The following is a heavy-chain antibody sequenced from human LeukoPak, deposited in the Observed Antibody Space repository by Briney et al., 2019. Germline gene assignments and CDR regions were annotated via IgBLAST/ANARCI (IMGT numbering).Heavy chain of an antibody. Sequence: ATVKISCKVSVYTFTDYYMHWLQQAPGKGLDWMGLVDPEDGETKYAEKFQGRITITADTSTDTAYMELSSLRSEDTAVYYCATGPGSSGWLKPWGQGTLVTVSS. J-gene: IGHJ5*02. CDR2: VDPEDGET. CDR1: VYTFTDYY. CDR3: ATGPGSSGWLKP. V-gene: IGHV1-69-2*01. D-gene: IGHD6-19*01.